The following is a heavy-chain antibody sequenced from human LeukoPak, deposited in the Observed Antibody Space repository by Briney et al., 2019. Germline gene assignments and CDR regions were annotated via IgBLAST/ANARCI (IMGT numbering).Heavy chain of an antibody. CDR3: ARHSAEYSSSSGDY. J-gene: IGHJ4*02. D-gene: IGHD6-6*01. CDR1: GSIFTSYW. CDR2: IYPGDSDT. Sequence: GESLKISCKGSGSIFTSYWIGWVRQLPGKGLEWMGIIYPGDSDTRYSPSFQGQVTISADKSISTAYLQWSSLKASDTAMYYCARHSAEYSSSSGDYWGQGTLVTVSS. V-gene: IGHV5-51*01.